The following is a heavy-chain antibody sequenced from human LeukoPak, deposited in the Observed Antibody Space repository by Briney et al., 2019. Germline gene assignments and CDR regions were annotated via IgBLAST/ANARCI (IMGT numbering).Heavy chain of an antibody. CDR1: GYTFTSYG. CDR2: ISAYNGNT. J-gene: IGHJ4*02. CDR3: ARDNYDILTGYQFDY. V-gene: IGHV1-18*01. D-gene: IGHD3-9*01. Sequence: ASVKVSCKASGYTFTSYGISWVRQARRQGCEGMVWISAYNGNTNYAQKLQGRVTMTTDTSTSTAYMELRSLRSDDTAVYYCARDNYDILTGYQFDYWGQGTLVTVSS.